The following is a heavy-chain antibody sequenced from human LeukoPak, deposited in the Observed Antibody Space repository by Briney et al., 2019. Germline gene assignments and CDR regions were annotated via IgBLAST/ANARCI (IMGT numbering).Heavy chain of an antibody. CDR3: AYYYGSGSYYSLFDY. CDR1: GFTFSSYD. J-gene: IGHJ4*02. D-gene: IGHD3-10*01. V-gene: IGHV3-30*02. CDR2: IRYDGSNK. Sequence: PGGSLRLSCAASGFTFSSYDMTWVRQAPGKGLEWVAFIRYDGSNKYYADSVKGRFTISRDNSKNTLYLQMNSLRAEDTAVYYCAYYYGSGSYYSLFDYWGQGTLVTVSS.